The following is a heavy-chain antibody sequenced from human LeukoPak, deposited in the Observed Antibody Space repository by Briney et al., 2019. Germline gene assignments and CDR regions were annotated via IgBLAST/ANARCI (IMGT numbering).Heavy chain of an antibody. D-gene: IGHD1-26*01. CDR2: ISGSGGST. CDR3: AKDRSGSYYVVFDY. J-gene: IGHJ4*02. CDR1: GFTFSSYA. Sequence: PGGSLRLSCADSGFTFSSYAMRWVRQAPGKGLEWVSAISGSGGSTYYADSVKGRFTISRDNSKNTLYLQMNSLRAEDTAVYYCAKDRSGSYYVVFDYWGQGTLVTVSS. V-gene: IGHV3-23*01.